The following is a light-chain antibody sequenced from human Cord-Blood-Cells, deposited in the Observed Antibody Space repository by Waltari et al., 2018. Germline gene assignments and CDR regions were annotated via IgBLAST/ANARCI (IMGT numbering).Light chain of an antibody. CDR2: DAS. J-gene: IGKJ4*01. CDR1: QRVSSY. Sequence: EIVLTQSPPTLSLSPGERATLSCRASQRVSSYLAWYQQKPGQAPRLLIYDASNRATGIPARFSGSGSGTDFTLTISSLEPEDFAVYYCQQRSNWPPKLTFGGGTKVEIK. V-gene: IGKV3-11*01. CDR3: QQRSNWPPKLT.